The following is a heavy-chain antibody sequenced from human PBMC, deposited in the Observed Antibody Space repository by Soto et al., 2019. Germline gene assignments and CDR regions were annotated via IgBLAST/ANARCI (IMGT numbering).Heavy chain of an antibody. V-gene: IGHV4-59*08. D-gene: IGHD3-10*01. J-gene: IGHJ6*02. CDR2: VHHSWGS. CDR1: GGSISSYY. CDR3: ARPGFGPLHGLVDV. Sequence: QVQLQESGPGLVKPSETMSLSCTVSGGSISSYYWSWFRRSPGKRMEWIGYVHHSWGSSYNPSLQSRVAISLGTSKSQFSLKVTSVTATDTAVYYCARPGFGPLHGLVDVWGQGTRVTVSS.